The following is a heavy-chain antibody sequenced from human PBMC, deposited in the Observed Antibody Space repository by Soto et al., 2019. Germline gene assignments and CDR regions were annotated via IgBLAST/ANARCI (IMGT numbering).Heavy chain of an antibody. V-gene: IGHV3-43*01. Sequence: EVQLVESGGVVVQPGGSLRLSCAASGFTFDDYTMHWVRQAPGKGLEWVSLISWDGGSTYYADSVKGRFTISRDNSKNSLYLQMNSLRTEDNALYYCAKARERIVRVRTGGMDVWGQGTTVTVSS. CDR3: AKARERIVRVRTGGMDV. J-gene: IGHJ6*02. D-gene: IGHD6-6*01. CDR2: ISWDGGST. CDR1: GFTFDDYT.